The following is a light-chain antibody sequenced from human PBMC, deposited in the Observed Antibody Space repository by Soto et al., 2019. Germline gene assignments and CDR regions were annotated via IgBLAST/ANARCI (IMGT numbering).Light chain of an antibody. V-gene: IGLV1-44*01. Sequence: QSVLTQPPSASGTPGQRVTISCSGGSSNIGSNIVNWYQQLPGAAPKLLIYSNNQRPSGVPDRFSGSQSGTSASLAISGLQSEDEAHYYCAAWDDSLNGPVFGGGTKLTVL. CDR2: SNN. CDR3: AAWDDSLNGPV. CDR1: SSNIGSNI. J-gene: IGLJ2*01.